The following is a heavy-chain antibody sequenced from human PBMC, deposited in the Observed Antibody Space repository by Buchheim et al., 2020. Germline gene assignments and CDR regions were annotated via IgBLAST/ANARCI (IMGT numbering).Heavy chain of an antibody. CDR2: ISGSGGST. CDR1: GFTFNSNG. D-gene: IGHD2-2*01. V-gene: IGHV3-23*04. Sequence: VQLVESGGGVVQPGRSLRLSCAASGFTFNSNGMHWVRQAPGKGLEWVSAISGSGGSTYYADSVKGRFTISRDNSKNTLYLQMNSLRAEDTAVYYCAKSQGRVLVPAAREFDYWGQGTL. CDR3: AKSQGRVLVPAAREFDY. J-gene: IGHJ4*02.